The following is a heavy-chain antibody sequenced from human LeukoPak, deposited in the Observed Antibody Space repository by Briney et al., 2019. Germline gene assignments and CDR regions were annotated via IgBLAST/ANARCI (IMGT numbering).Heavy chain of an antibody. Sequence: SETLSLTCTVSGGSISTSNYYWAWIRQPPGKGLEWIGSISYTGSTYYNPSLKSRVTILVDTSKNQFSLKLSSVTAADTAVYYCARERSPYGDYANWFDPWGQGTLVTVSS. CDR2: ISYTGST. CDR3: ARERSPYGDYANWFDP. D-gene: IGHD4-17*01. CDR1: GGSISTSNYY. J-gene: IGHJ5*02. V-gene: IGHV4-39*07.